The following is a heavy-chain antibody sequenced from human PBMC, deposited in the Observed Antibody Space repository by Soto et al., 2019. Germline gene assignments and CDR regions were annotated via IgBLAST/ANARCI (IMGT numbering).Heavy chain of an antibody. CDR3: ARNFDS. CDR1: GGSFSGHY. V-gene: IGHV4-34*01. Sequence: QVQLQQWGAGLLKPSETLSLTCADYGGSFSGHYWSWIRQSPGKGLEWIGDIDRSGNTNYNPSLKSRVIMSVDTSMNHFSLSLSSVTAADTAVYYCARNFDSWGQGTLVTVSS. J-gene: IGHJ5*01. CDR2: IDRSGNT.